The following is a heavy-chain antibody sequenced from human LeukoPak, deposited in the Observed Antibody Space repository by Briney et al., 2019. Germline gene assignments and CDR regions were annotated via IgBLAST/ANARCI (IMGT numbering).Heavy chain of an antibody. V-gene: IGHV4-34*01. CDR3: ARGFAYFDY. CDR2: INHSGST. Sequence: SETLSLTCAVYGGSFSGYYWSWIRQPPGKGLEWIGEINHSGSTNYNPSLKSRVTISVDTSRNQFSLKLSSVTAVDTAVYYCARGFAYFDYWGQGTLVTVSS. J-gene: IGHJ4*02. CDR1: GGSFSGYY.